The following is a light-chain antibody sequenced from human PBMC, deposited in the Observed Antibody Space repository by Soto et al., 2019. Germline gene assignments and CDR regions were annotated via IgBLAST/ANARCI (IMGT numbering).Light chain of an antibody. CDR2: AAS. CDR3: QQSYGTPWT. CDR1: QSISSY. Sequence: DLPMTQSPSSLSASVGDRVTITCRASQSISSYLNWYQQKPGKAPKFLIYAASSLQSGVPSRFSGSGSGTDFTLTISSLQPEDFATYFCQQSYGTPWTFGQGTKVEIK. J-gene: IGKJ1*01. V-gene: IGKV1-39*01.